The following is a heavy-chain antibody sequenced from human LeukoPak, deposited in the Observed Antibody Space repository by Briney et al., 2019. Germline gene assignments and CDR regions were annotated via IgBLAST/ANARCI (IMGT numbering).Heavy chain of an antibody. CDR1: GFTFSSYA. CDR3: AKCIALAGTLSPPFDY. J-gene: IGHJ4*02. CDR2: ISGSGGNT. V-gene: IGHV3-23*01. D-gene: IGHD6-19*01. Sequence: PGGSLRLSCAASGFTFSSYAMNWVRQAPGKGLEWVSSISGSGGNTYYADSVKGRFTISRDNSKNTLYLQMNSLRAEDTAIYYCAKCIALAGTLSPPFDYWGQGTLVTVSS.